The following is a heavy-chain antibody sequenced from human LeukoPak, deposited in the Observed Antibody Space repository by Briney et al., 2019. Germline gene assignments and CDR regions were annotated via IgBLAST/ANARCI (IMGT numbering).Heavy chain of an antibody. CDR2: IYYSGSI. V-gene: IGHV4-59*08. D-gene: IGHD3-22*01. Sequence: SETLSLTCTVSGGSISSYYYNWIRQPPGKGLEWIGNIYYSGSINYNPSLKSRGTISVDTSKNQFSLKLTSVTAADTAVYYCASSYHDGSGHHAMDYWGQGTLVTVSS. J-gene: IGHJ4*02. CDR3: ASSYHDGSGHHAMDY. CDR1: GGSISSYY.